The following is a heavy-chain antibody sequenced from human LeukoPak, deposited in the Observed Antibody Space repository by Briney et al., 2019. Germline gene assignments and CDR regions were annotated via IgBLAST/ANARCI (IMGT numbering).Heavy chain of an antibody. V-gene: IGHV4-59*01. CDR3: ARGDSSDWQYFFDY. CDR1: GFTFSSYA. Sequence: PGGSLRLSCAASGFTFSSYAMSWIRQPPGKELEWIGYIYYSGSINYNPSLKGRVTISLDTSKNQFSLKLSSVTAADTAVYYCARGDSSDWQYFFDYWGQGTLVTASS. J-gene: IGHJ4*02. CDR2: IYYSGSI. D-gene: IGHD6-19*01.